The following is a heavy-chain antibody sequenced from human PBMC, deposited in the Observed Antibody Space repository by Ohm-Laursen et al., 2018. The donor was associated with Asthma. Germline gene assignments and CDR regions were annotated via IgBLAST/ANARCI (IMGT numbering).Heavy chain of an antibody. CDR3: ARVLSYYDHSSYYDRIDY. CDR2: INPNSGGT. Sequence: GASVKVSCKASGYTFTGYYMHWVRQAPGQGLEWMGWINPNSGGTNYAQKFQGWVTMTRDTSISTAYMELSRLRSDDTAVYYCARVLSYYDHSSYYDRIDYWGQGSLVTVSS. D-gene: IGHD3-22*01. J-gene: IGHJ4*02. V-gene: IGHV1-2*04. CDR1: GYTFTGYY.